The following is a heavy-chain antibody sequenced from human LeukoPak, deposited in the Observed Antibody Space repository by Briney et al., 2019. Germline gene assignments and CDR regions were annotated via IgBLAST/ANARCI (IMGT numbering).Heavy chain of an antibody. CDR3: ATPYSGGYQGLDI. CDR2: IYYSGST. Sequence: SETLSLTXTVSGGSIRSNKYYWGWIRQPPGKGLEWIGSIYYSGSTYYNPTLKSRVTIFVDTSKNQFSLKLSSVTAADTAVHYCATPYSGGYQGLDIWGQGTMVTVSS. D-gene: IGHD1-26*01. V-gene: IGHV4-39*01. J-gene: IGHJ3*02. CDR1: GGSIRSNKYY.